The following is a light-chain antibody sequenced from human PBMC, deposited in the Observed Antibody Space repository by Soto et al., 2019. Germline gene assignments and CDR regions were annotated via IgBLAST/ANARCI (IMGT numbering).Light chain of an antibody. V-gene: IGKV1-9*01. CDR1: QGISSY. CDR2: AAS. Sequence: DIQLTQSPSFLSASVGDRVTITCRASQGISSYLAWYEQKPGKAPKLLIYAASTLQSGFPSRFSGSGSGTEFTLTSSSLQPEDFANYYCQQLNSYPMYTFGQGTKLEIK. CDR3: QQLNSYPMYT. J-gene: IGKJ2*01.